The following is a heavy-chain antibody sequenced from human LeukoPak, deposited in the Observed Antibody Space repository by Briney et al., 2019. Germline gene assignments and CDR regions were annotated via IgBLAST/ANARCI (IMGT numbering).Heavy chain of an antibody. CDR1: GFTFSSYA. D-gene: IGHD5-24*01. J-gene: IGHJ4*02. Sequence: PGGSLRLSCPASGFTFSSYALHWVRQAPGKGLEWVAVISYDGNYKAYAGSVKGRFTISRDSSKDTLYLQMNSLRVEDTAVYYCARELPIDGYNYSGDYWGQGTLVTVPS. V-gene: IGHV3-30-3*01. CDR3: ARELPIDGYNYSGDY. CDR2: ISYDGNYK.